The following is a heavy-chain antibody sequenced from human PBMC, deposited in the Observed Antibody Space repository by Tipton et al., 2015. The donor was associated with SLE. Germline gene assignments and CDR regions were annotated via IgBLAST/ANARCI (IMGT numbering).Heavy chain of an antibody. Sequence: TLSLTCTVSGGSISSGDYYWSWIRQPPGKGLEWIGYIYYTGSTYYNPSLKSRVTISVDTSKNEFSRSLSSVTAADTAVYYCARAGYYNFMDVWGKGTTVTVSS. D-gene: IGHD3-10*01. J-gene: IGHJ6*03. V-gene: IGHV4-30-4*01. CDR1: GGSISSGDYY. CDR2: IYYTGST. CDR3: ARAGYYNFMDV.